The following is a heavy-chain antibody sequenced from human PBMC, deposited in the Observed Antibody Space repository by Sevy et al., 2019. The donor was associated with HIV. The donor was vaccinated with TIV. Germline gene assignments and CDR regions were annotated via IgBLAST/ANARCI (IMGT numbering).Heavy chain of an antibody. Sequence: ASVKVSCKASGYTFTSYGVSWVRQAPGQGLEWMGWITVYNGNLKYAQRLQDRVTMTTDTSTSTAYMELTSLRLDDTAVYYCARGPTAIGGGRFVYHGIDVWGQGTTVTVSS. J-gene: IGHJ6*02. CDR1: GYTFTSYG. CDR3: ARGPTAIGGGRFVYHGIDV. CDR2: ITVYNGNL. D-gene: IGHD1-26*01. V-gene: IGHV1-18*01.